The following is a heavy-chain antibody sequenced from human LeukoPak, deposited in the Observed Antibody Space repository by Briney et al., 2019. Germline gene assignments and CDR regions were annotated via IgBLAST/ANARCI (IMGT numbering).Heavy chain of an antibody. CDR1: GGTFSSYA. D-gene: IGHD2-21*01. Sequence: ASVKVSCKASGGTFSSYAISWVRQAPGQGLEWMGGIIPIFGTANYAQKFRGRVTITADESTSTAYMELSSLRSEDTAVYYCARDPIAYCGGDCPWGQGTLVTVSS. V-gene: IGHV1-69*13. CDR3: ARDPIAYCGGDCP. CDR2: IIPIFGTA. J-gene: IGHJ5*02.